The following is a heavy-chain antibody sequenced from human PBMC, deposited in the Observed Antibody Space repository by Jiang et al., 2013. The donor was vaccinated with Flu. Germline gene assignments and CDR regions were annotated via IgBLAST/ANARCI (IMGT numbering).Heavy chain of an antibody. D-gene: IGHD3/OR15-3a*01. V-gene: IGHV2-5*01. CDR1: GFSLTNSGVG. J-gene: IGHJ1*01. Sequence: KPTQTLTLTCTFSGFSLTNSGVGVGWIRQPPGKALEWLAVIYWNDDRRYRPSPKSRLTVTKGTSKNQVVLTLTNLDPVDTGTYFCAHGDDFWTGYYFQHWGQGALVTVSS. CDR3: AHGDDFWTGYYFQH. CDR2: IYWNDDR.